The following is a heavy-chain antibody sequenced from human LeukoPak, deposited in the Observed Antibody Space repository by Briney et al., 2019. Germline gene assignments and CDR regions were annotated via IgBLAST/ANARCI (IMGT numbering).Heavy chain of an antibody. CDR1: EYIFSTHW. D-gene: IGHD6-13*01. Sequence: GESLKISCKASEYIFSTHWIGWVRQMPGKGLEWMGIIYLRDFHIKYSPSFQGQVTISADKSISTAYLQWSSLKASDTAMYYCARLSSWTGAYWGQGTLVTVSS. CDR2: IYLRDFHI. V-gene: IGHV5-51*01. CDR3: ARLSSWTGAY. J-gene: IGHJ4*02.